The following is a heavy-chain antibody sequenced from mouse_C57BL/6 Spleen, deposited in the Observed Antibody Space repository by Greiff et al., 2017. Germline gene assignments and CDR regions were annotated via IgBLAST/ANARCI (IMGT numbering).Heavy chain of an antibody. V-gene: IGHV5-9-1*02. D-gene: IGHD2-4*01. CDR2: ISSGCDYI. CDR3: TREGDYEDAMDY. Sequence: EVMLVESGEGLVKPGGSLKLSCAASGFTFSSYAMSWVRQTPEKRLEWVAYISSGCDYIYYADTVKGRFTISRDHARNTLYLQMSRLKSEDTAMYYCTREGDYEDAMDYWGQGTSVTVSS. J-gene: IGHJ4*01. CDR1: GFTFSSYA.